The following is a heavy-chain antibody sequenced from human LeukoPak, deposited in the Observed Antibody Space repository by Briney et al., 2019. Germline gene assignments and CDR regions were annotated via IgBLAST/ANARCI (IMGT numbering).Heavy chain of an antibody. D-gene: IGHD4-11*01. CDR1: GFTISSYA. Sequence: GGSLRLSCAASGFTISSYAMSWVRQAPGKGLEWVSAISGSGGSTYYADSVKGRFTISRDISKNTLYLQMNSLRAEDTAVYYCAKDASNYGAFDYWGQGTLVTVSS. CDR3: AKDASNYGAFDY. J-gene: IGHJ4*02. CDR2: ISGSGGST. V-gene: IGHV3-23*01.